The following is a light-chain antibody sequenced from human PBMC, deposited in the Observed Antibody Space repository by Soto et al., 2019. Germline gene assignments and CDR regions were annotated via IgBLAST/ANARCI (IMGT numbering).Light chain of an antibody. CDR2: AAS. CDR3: QQYTNWPLT. V-gene: IGKV3-15*01. Sequence: EIEMTQSPATLSVSPGERAALPCRASQSISSKLAWYQQKPGQAPRLLIYAASTRATGVPARFSGSGSGTEFTLTISSLQSEDFAIYYWQQYTNWPLTFGQGTKVEIK. CDR1: QSISSK. J-gene: IGKJ1*01.